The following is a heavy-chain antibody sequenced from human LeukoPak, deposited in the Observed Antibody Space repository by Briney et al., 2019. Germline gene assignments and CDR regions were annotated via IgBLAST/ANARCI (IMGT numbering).Heavy chain of an antibody. J-gene: IGHJ3*02. CDR1: GGSISTYF. D-gene: IGHD5-12*01. V-gene: IGHV4-59*08. Sequence: TSETLSLTCTVSGGSISTYFCSSIRHPPEKGLDWIGNIHYSGSIDYNPSLKSRVTVSVDTSKNQFSLKLSSVTAADTAVYYCVCTSTWLAFDIWGQGTMVTVSS. CDR2: IHYSGSI. CDR3: VCTSTWLAFDI.